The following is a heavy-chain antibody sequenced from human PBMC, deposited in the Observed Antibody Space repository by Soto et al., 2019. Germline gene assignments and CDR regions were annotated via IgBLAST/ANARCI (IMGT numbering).Heavy chain of an antibody. Sequence: QVHLVESGGGVVQPGRSLRLSCEASGFTFNSYPIHWVRQAPGKGLEWVAVISYDGRNDYYGDSLRRRFTISRDNSKNTVYLQMNSLTPEDTAVYYCARDPYFDYWGQGTLVTVAS. CDR1: GFTFNSYP. CDR2: ISYDGRND. V-gene: IGHV3-30*04. J-gene: IGHJ4*02. CDR3: ARDPYFDY.